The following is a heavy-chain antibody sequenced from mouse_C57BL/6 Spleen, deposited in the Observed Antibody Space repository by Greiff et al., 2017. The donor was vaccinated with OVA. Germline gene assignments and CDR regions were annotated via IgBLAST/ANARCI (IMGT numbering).Heavy chain of an antibody. Sequence: VQLQQSGAELVKPGASVKLSCKASGYTFTSYWMHWVKQRPGQGLEWIGMIHPNSGSTNYNEKFKSKATLTVDKSSSTAYMQLSSLTSEDSAVYYCAREYYYGSSFFDYWGQGTTLTVSS. CDR2: IHPNSGST. CDR3: AREYYYGSSFFDY. D-gene: IGHD1-1*01. J-gene: IGHJ2*01. CDR1: GYTFTSYW. V-gene: IGHV1-64*01.